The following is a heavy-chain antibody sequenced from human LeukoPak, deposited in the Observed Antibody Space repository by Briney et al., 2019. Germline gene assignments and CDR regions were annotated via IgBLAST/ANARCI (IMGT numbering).Heavy chain of an antibody. J-gene: IGHJ3*02. CDR1: GFTFSNYA. D-gene: IGHD4-17*01. CDR2: ISGSGGST. Sequence: GGSLRLSCAASGFTFSNYAMIWVRQAPGKGLEWVSAISGSGGSTYYADSVKGRFTISRDNSKNTLFLQVNSLRAEDTALYYCGKDPNGDYVGAFDMWGPGTMVTVSP. CDR3: GKDPNGDYVGAFDM. V-gene: IGHV3-23*01.